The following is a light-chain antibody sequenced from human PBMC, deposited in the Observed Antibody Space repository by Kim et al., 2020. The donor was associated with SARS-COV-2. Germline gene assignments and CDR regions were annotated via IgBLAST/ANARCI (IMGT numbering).Light chain of an antibody. Sequence: SASVGDRVTFTCRASQDISNYLAWYQQKPGKVPKLLIYAASTLQSGVSSRFGGTGSGTDFTLTISSLQPEDVATYYCQKYYSDPLFGQGTKVDIK. V-gene: IGKV1-27*01. J-gene: IGKJ1*01. CDR2: AAS. CDR1: QDISNY. CDR3: QKYYSDPL.